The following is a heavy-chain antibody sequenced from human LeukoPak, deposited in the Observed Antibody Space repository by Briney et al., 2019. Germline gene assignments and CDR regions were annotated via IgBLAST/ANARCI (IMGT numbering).Heavy chain of an antibody. J-gene: IGHJ4*02. Sequence: PGGSLRPSCAASGFTFSSYSMNWVRQAPGKGLEWVSSISSSSSYIYYADSVKGRFTISRDNAKNSLYLQMNSLRAEDTAVYYCARAFIVGATMWLDYWGQGTLVTVSS. D-gene: IGHD1-26*01. CDR3: ARAFIVGATMWLDY. V-gene: IGHV3-21*01. CDR1: GFTFSSYS. CDR2: ISSSSSYI.